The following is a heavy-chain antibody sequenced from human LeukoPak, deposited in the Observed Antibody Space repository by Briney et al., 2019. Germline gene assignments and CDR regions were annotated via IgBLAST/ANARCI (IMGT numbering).Heavy chain of an antibody. D-gene: IGHD5-12*01. CDR2: INPNSGGT. J-gene: IGHJ5*02. Sequence: ASVKVSCKASGYIFTGYYMHWVRQAPGQGLEWMGWINPNSGGTNYAQKFQGRVTMTRDTSISTAYMELSRLRSDDTAVYYCARDSGADSGYDSYWFDPWGQGTLVTVSS. CDR3: ARDSGADSGYDSYWFDP. CDR1: GYIFTGYY. V-gene: IGHV1-2*02.